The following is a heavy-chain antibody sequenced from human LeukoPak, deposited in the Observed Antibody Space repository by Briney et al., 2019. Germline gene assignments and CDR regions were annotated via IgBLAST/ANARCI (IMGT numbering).Heavy chain of an antibody. Sequence: GGSLRLSCAASGFNFNSYAMTWVRQAPGKGLEWVSAISNGGVGTYYAHSVKGRFTISRDNSKNTLFLQMNSLRAEDTAIYYCAKVDGTMALYNPVNYWGQGTLVTVSS. V-gene: IGHV3-23*01. D-gene: IGHD1-14*01. CDR2: ISNGGVGT. J-gene: IGHJ4*02. CDR3: AKVDGTMALYNPVNY. CDR1: GFNFNSYA.